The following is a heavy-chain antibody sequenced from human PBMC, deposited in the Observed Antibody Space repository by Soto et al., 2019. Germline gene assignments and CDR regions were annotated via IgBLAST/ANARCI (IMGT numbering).Heavy chain of an antibody. Sequence: QVQLVESGGGVVQPGRSLRLSCEVSGYSFSSYGMHWVRQAPGRGLEWVAVIWYDGTKKNYADPVKGRFTISRDDSKNMLYLQMNSLRVEDTAVYYCVRDGGSGIDYWGQGNLVTVSS. CDR3: VRDGGSGIDY. CDR2: IWYDGTKK. CDR1: GYSFSSYG. V-gene: IGHV3-33*01. J-gene: IGHJ4*02. D-gene: IGHD3-10*01.